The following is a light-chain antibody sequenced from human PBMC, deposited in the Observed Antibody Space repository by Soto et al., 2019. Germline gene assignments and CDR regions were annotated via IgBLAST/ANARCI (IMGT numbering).Light chain of an antibody. CDR3: QQYVTSSPRT. CDR1: HTTSSSY. CDR2: GIS. J-gene: IGKJ1*01. Sequence: EIVLTQSPCTLSLSPGERATLSCRAIHTTSSSYLAWYQQKPGQAPRLLMYGISRRATGIPDRFSGSGSGTDFTLTITRLEPEDFAVYYCQQYVTSSPRTFGQGTKVDIK. V-gene: IGKV3-20*01.